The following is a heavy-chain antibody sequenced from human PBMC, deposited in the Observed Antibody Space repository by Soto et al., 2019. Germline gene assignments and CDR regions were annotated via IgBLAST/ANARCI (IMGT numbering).Heavy chain of an antibody. CDR1: GYIFENVG. CDR2: ISGSSFKK. V-gene: IGHV3-23*01. J-gene: IGHJ5*02. CDR3: AKNQGVELFPLATVDWLDP. Sequence: PWGSLRLSCAASGYIFENVGKCWGRRPPGKGGLWRFFISGSSFKKYYNASVKSRFTISIDNSKSTVSLELNTVTAEDTAVYHFAKNQGVELFPLATVDWLDPWGQGSVVTVSS. D-gene: IGHD3-10*01.